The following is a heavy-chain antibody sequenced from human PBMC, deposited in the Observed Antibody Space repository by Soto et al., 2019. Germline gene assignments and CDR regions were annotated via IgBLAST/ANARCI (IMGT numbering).Heavy chain of an antibody. J-gene: IGHJ4*02. V-gene: IGHV3-30-3*01. CDR1: GFSFSKYA. CDR3: AAHGSGTSFYFDS. D-gene: IGHD3-10*01. Sequence: QVQLVESGGGVVQPGRSQRLSCAASGFSFSKYAMHWVRQAPAKGLEWVAVITSDGSDDFYADSVRGRFTISRDNSKNTLYLQMNSLRVEDTAVYYCAAHGSGTSFYFDSWGQGALVTVSS. CDR2: ITSDGSDD.